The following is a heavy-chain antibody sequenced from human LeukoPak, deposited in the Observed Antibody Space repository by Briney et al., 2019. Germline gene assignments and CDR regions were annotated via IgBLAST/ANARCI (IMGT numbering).Heavy chain of an antibody. CDR2: IYKDGRT. V-gene: IGHV3-53*01. J-gene: IGHJ4*02. CDR1: GFTVNSNY. Sequence: GGSLRLSCAASGFTVNSNYMSWVRQAPGKGLERVSIIYKDGRTYYADSVKGRFTISRDNSKNTLYLQMNNLRAEDTAVYYCARAAYDSNGYTANHDYWGQGTLVTVSS. CDR3: ARAAYDSNGYTANHDY. D-gene: IGHD3-22*01.